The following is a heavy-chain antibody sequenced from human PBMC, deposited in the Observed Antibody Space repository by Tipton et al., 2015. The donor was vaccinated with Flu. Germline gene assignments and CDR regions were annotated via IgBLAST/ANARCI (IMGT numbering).Heavy chain of an antibody. J-gene: IGHJ4*02. CDR1: GGSISSGGYY. D-gene: IGHD3-10*01. Sequence: TLSLTCTVSGGSISSGGYYWSWIRQHPGKGLEWIGYIYYSGSTYYNPSLKSRVTISVDTSKNQFSLKLSSVTAADTAVCYCAGSIGFGYYFDYWGQGTLVTVSS. CDR2: IYYSGST. CDR3: AGSIGFGYYFDY. V-gene: IGHV4-31*03.